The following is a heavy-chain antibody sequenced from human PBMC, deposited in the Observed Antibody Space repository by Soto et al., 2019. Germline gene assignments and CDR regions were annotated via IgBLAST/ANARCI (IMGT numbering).Heavy chain of an antibody. CDR2: INAGNGNT. Sequence: ASVKVSCKASGYTFTSYAMHWVRQAPGQRLEWMGWINAGNGNTKYSQKFQGRVTITRDTSASTAYMELSSLRSEDTAVYYCARVPYDFWSGYFGGMDVWGQGTTVTVSS. D-gene: IGHD3-3*01. CDR1: GYTFTSYA. V-gene: IGHV1-3*01. CDR3: ARVPYDFWSGYFGGMDV. J-gene: IGHJ6*02.